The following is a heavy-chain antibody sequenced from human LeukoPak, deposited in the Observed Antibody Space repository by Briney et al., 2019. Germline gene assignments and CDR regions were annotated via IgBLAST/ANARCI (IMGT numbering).Heavy chain of an antibody. D-gene: IGHD2-2*02. Sequence: GGSLRLSCAASRFTFSSYAMSWVRQAPGKGLEWVSAISGSGGSTYYADSVKGRFTVSRDNSKNTLYLQMNSLRAEDTAVYYCARDGGVLYNHFDYWGQGTLVTVSS. CDR2: ISGSGGST. CDR3: ARDGGVLYNHFDY. J-gene: IGHJ4*02. V-gene: IGHV3-23*01. CDR1: RFTFSSYA.